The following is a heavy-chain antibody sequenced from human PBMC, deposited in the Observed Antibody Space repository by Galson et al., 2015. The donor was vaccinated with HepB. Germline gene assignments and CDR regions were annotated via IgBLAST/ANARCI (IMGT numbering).Heavy chain of an antibody. CDR2: IKSKTDGGTT. CDR3: TTGEAVAGSAGDY. J-gene: IGHJ4*02. Sequence: SLRLSCAASGFTFSNAWMSWVRQAPGKGLEWVGRIKSKTDGGTTDYAAPVKGRFTISRDDSKNTLYLQMNSLKTEDTAVYYCTTGEAVAGSAGDYWGQGTLVTVSS. D-gene: IGHD6-19*01. CDR1: GFTFSNAW. V-gene: IGHV3-15*01.